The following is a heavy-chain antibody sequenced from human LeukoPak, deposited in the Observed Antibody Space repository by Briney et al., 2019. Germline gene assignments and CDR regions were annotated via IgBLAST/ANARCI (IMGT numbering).Heavy chain of an antibody. CDR2: ISTTVSP. CDR1: GGSISNYY. D-gene: IGHD6-13*01. V-gene: IGHV4-4*07. CDR3: VRDRKRGSISWYGNY. Sequence: SQTLSLTSTVSGGSISNYYWSWIRQPAGRGLEWIGRISTTVSPNYNPSLKSPVTISVDTFSNQSSLKLSSVTAADTAVYYCVRDRKRGSISWYGNYWGRETLVTVSS. J-gene: IGHJ4*02.